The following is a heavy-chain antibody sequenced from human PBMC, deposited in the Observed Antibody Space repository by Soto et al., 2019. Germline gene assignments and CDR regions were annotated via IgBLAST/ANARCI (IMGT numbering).Heavy chain of an antibody. CDR1: GYSFSNSW. J-gene: IGHJ6*02. D-gene: IGHD2-2*01. V-gene: IGHV5-51*01. Sequence: PGESLKISCRGSGYSFSNSWIGWVRQMPGKGLELMGILYPGDSNIRYSPSFQGQVTISADKSIGTAYLQWSSLKASDTAMYYCARPVGGYCSGTSCYWGTPTYMDVWGHGTTVTVSS. CDR2: LYPGDSNI. CDR3: ARPVGGYCSGTSCYWGTPTYMDV.